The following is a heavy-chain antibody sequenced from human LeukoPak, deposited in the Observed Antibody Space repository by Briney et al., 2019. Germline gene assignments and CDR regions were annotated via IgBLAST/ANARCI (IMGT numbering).Heavy chain of an antibody. CDR2: TSGSGGST. CDR3: AKAGYCSGGSCYYIDY. J-gene: IGHJ4*02. V-gene: IGHV3-23*01. CDR1: GFTFSSYA. Sequence: GGSLRLSCAASGFTFSSYAMSWVRQAPGKGLECVSATSGSGGSTYYADSVKGRFTISRDNSKNTLYLQMNSLRAEDTAVYYCAKAGYCSGGSCYYIDYWGQGTLVTVSS. D-gene: IGHD2-15*01.